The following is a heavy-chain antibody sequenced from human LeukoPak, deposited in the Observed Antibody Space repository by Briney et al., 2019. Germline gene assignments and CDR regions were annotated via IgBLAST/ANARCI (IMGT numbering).Heavy chain of an antibody. CDR1: VYTFIIHY. D-gene: IGHD2-8*02. CDR2: MNPKSGGT. J-gene: IGHJ3*02. CDR3: ARVWRTGDYVLEALDI. V-gene: IGHV1-2*02. Sequence: ASMTVSCTASVYTFIIHYIHWVRQAPGQALEWIGWMNPKSGGTEYAQKFRGKVTMTRDTSIAAAYMELTRLTSDDTAVYYCARVWRTGDYVLEALDIWRQGTSVSVSS.